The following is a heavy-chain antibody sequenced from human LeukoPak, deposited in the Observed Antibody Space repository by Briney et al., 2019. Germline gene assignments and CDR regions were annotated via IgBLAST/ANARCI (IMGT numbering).Heavy chain of an antibody. Sequence: ASVKVSCKASGYTFTSYYMHWVRQVPGQGLEWMGIINPSGGSTSYAQKFQGRVTMTRDTSTSTVYMELSSLRSEDTAVYYCAREGRYCSGGSCSLYNWFDPWGQGTLVTVSS. V-gene: IGHV1-46*01. CDR2: INPSGGST. CDR1: GYTFTSYY. CDR3: AREGRYCSGGSCSLYNWFDP. J-gene: IGHJ5*02. D-gene: IGHD2-15*01.